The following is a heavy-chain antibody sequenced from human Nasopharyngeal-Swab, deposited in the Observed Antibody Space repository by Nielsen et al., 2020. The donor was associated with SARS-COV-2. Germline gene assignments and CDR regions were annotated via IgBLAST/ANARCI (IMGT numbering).Heavy chain of an antibody. D-gene: IGHD2-2*01. J-gene: IGHJ6*03. CDR3: ARGLSGIVPAPILGLGPYYYYYYMDV. Sequence: WIRQPPGKGLEGSAEINHSGSTKYNPSLKSRVTLSVDTSMNQFSLELSSVTAADTAVYYCARGLSGIVPAPILGLGPYYYYYYMDVWGKGTTVTVSS. CDR2: INHSGST. V-gene: IGHV4-34*01.